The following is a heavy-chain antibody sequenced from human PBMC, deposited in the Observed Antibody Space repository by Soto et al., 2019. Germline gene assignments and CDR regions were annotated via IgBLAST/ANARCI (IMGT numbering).Heavy chain of an antibody. CDR1: GGTFSSYT. V-gene: IGHV1-69*02. CDR2: IIPILGIA. Sequence: QVQLVQSGAEVKKPGSSVKVSCKASGGTFSSYTISWVRQAPGQGLEWMGRIIPILGIANYAQKFQGRVTITADKSTSTAYMELSSLRSEDTAVYYSARRITMVRGPNWFDPWGQGTLVTVSS. D-gene: IGHD3-10*01. CDR3: ARRITMVRGPNWFDP. J-gene: IGHJ5*02.